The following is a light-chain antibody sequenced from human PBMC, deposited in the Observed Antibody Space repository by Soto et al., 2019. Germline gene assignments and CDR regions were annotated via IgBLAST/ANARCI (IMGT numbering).Light chain of an antibody. V-gene: IGKV1-9*01. J-gene: IGKJ5*01. CDR2: GAS. CDR3: QQLDTFPRT. CDR1: QDISSS. Sequence: DIQLTQSPSFLSASVGDRVTITCRASQDISSSLVWYQQKPGKAPKVLIYGASTLQSGVPSRFSGSGSGTEFTRTISSLQPEDFATYYCQQLDTFPRTFGQGTRLEIK.